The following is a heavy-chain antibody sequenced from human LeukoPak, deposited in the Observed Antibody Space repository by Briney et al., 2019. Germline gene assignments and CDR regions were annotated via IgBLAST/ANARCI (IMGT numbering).Heavy chain of an antibody. J-gene: IGHJ4*02. D-gene: IGHD1-26*01. Sequence: QSGRSLRLSCAASGFTFSSYAMHWVRQAPGKGLEWVAVISYDGSNKYYADSVKGRFTISRDNSKNTLYLQMNSLRAEDTAVYYCAGGSYERSLFDYWGQGTLVTVSS. CDR2: ISYDGSNK. CDR3: AGGSYERSLFDY. CDR1: GFTFSSYA. V-gene: IGHV3-30-3*01.